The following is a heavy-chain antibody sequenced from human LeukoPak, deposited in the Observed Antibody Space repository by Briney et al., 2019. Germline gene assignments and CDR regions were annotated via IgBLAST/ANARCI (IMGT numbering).Heavy chain of an antibody. J-gene: IGHJ4*02. D-gene: IGHD3-22*01. CDR1: GFTFSNYV. CDR3: AKDEKLYYYDSRDY. CDR2: VDGRGTYT. Sequence: GGSLRLSCVGSGFTFSNYVMIWVRQAPGKGLEWVSAVDGRGTYTRYTDSVQGRFTISRDNSKNTLYLQMNSLRAEDTAVYYCAKDEKLYYYDSRDYWGQGTLVTVSS. V-gene: IGHV3-23*01.